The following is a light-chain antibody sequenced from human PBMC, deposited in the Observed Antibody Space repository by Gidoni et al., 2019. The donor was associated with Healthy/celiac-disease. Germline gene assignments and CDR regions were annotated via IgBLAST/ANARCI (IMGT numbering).Light chain of an antibody. J-gene: IGKJ1*01. V-gene: IGKV3-15*01. CDR2: GAS. CDR1: QSVRSN. Sequence: EIVMTQSPATLSVSPGERATLSCRASQSVRSNLAWYQQKPGQAPRLLIYGASTMATGIPASVSGRGSGTEFTLTISSLQSEDFAVYYCQHYNNWPPWTFGQGTKVEIK. CDR3: QHYNNWPPWT.